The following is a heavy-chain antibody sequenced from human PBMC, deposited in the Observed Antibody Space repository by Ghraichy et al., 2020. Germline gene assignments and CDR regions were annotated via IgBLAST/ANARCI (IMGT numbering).Heavy chain of an antibody. D-gene: IGHD2-2*01. V-gene: IGHV4-34*01. CDR2: INHSGST. J-gene: IGHJ6*03. CDR1: GGSFSGYY. Sequence: SQTLSLTCAVYGGSFSGYYWSWIRQPPGKGLEWIGEINHSGSTNYNPSLKSRVTISVDTSKNQFSLKLSSVTAADTAVYYCARGPSIVVVPAASVPDYYYYYMDVWGKGTTVTVSS. CDR3: ARGPSIVVVPAASVPDYYYYYMDV.